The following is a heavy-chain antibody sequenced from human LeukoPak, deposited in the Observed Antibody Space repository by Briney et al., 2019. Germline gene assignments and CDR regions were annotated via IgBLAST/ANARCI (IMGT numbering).Heavy chain of an antibody. Sequence: PSETLSLTCTVSGGSISSGGYYWSWIRQHPGKGLEWIGYIYYSGSTYYNPSLKSRVTTSVDTSKNQFSLKLSSVTAADTAVYYCAKQSEQWLAYDYWGQGTLVTVSS. J-gene: IGHJ4*02. CDR1: GGSISSGGYY. CDR2: IYYSGST. V-gene: IGHV4-31*03. CDR3: AKQSEQWLAYDY. D-gene: IGHD6-19*01.